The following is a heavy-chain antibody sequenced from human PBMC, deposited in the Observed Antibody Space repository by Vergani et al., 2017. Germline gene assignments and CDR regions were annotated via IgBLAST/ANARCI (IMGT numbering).Heavy chain of an antibody. Sequence: QVQLQESGPGLVKPSQTLSLSCTVSGGSVRTSIGYYWTWIRQPAGKILEWIGEIFSSGTTNYNPSFKNRVTMSVDTSKNQFSLKLSSVTAADTAVYYCASSVEMATIMAFDIWGQGTMVTVSS. CDR1: GGSVRTSIGYY. J-gene: IGHJ3*02. CDR2: IFSSGTT. CDR3: ASSVEMATIMAFDI. D-gene: IGHD5-24*01. V-gene: IGHV4-61*10.